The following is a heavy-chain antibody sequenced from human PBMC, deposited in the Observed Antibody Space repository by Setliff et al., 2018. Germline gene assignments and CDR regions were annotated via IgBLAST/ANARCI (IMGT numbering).Heavy chain of an antibody. J-gene: IGHJ4*02. V-gene: IGHV4-39*01. CDR3: GRHLGPWDPVDF. CDR2: IYSSGST. CDR1: GGSISSGNYY. Sequence: SETLSLTCSVSGGSISSGNYYWAWTRQPAGKGLEWIASIYSSGSTHYNPSLKSRVSISGDTSKNQFSLRLTSVTAADTADYYCGRHLGPWDPVDFWGQGTLVTVSS. D-gene: IGHD1-26*01.